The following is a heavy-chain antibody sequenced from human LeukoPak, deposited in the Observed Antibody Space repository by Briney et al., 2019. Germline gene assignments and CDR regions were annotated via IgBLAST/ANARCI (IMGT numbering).Heavy chain of an antibody. V-gene: IGHV4-30-4*07. CDR1: GGSISSGGYS. Sequence: PSQTLSLTCAVSGGSISSGGYSWSWIRQPPGKGLEWIGYIYYSGSTNYNPSLKSRVTISVDTSKNQFSLKLSSVTAADTAVYYCARHALLWFGGHFDYWGQGTLVTVSS. D-gene: IGHD3-10*01. J-gene: IGHJ4*02. CDR2: IYYSGST. CDR3: ARHALLWFGGHFDY.